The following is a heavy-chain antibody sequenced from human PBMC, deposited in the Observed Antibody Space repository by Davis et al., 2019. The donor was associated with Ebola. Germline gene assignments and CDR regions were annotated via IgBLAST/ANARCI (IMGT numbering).Heavy chain of an antibody. CDR1: GYTFTAYY. CDR3: ARGGLELDY. J-gene: IGHJ4*02. D-gene: IGHD1-7*01. Sequence: ASVKVSCKASGYTFTAYYLHWVRQAPGQGLEWMGRISTNSGDTVYAQKFQGRVTMTRDTSITTAYMELSRLRSDDTAVYYCARGGLELDYWGQGTLVTVSS. CDR2: ISTNSGDT. V-gene: IGHV1-2*06.